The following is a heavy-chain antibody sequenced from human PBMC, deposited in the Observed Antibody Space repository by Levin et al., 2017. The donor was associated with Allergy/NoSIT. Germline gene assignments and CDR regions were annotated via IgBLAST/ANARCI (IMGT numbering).Heavy chain of an antibody. Sequence: PGGSLRLSCAASGFTFSNYGMSWVRQAPGKGLEWVSSIGHSGTTTYYADSVKGRFTISRDNSKNTLSLQMNSLRAEDTALYYCVKLMAAVGSDSWGQGTLVTVSS. CDR1: GFTFSNYG. V-gene: IGHV3-23*01. J-gene: IGHJ4*02. D-gene: IGHD6-13*01. CDR3: VKLMAAVGSDS. CDR2: IGHSGTTT.